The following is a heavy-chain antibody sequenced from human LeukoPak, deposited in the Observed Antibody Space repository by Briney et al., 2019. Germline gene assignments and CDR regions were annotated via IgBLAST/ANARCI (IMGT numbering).Heavy chain of an antibody. Sequence: SETLSLSCTVSGDSISSSSYNWGWIRPSPEKGLEWIVTIHNSVNTYYNPSLRSRVTISVDTAKNQFSLKVTSMTAADTAVYFCSSRLASGSYRPLGWGQGTLVTVSP. CDR3: SSRLASGSYRPLG. CDR1: GDSISSSSYN. CDR2: IHNSVNT. V-gene: IGHV4-39*01. J-gene: IGHJ4*02. D-gene: IGHD1-26*01.